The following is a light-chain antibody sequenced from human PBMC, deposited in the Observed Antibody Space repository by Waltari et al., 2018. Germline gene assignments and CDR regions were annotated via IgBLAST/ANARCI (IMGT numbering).Light chain of an antibody. J-gene: IGKJ1*01. CDR2: KTS. CDR1: QSIERW. Sequence: DIQMTQSPSTLSASVGERITITCRASQSIERWLAWYQQKPGKAPKLLIYKTSSLESGVASRFGGSGDGTEFTLTISSLQPDDLATYYCQEYKTYRTFGQGTKVEIK. V-gene: IGKV1-5*03. CDR3: QEYKTYRT.